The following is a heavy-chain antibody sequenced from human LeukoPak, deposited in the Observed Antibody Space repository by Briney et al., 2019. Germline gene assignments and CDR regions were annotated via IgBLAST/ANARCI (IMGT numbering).Heavy chain of an antibody. J-gene: IGHJ4*02. Sequence: GESLKISCKGSGYRFTTNWIAWVRQMPGKGLEWMGIIFPDDSDTRYSPSFQGLVTISADKYVSTAYLQWSSLKASDTAIYYCARSTVTTNPFDYWGQGTLVTVSS. D-gene: IGHD4-11*01. CDR3: ARSTVTTNPFDY. CDR2: IFPDDSDT. V-gene: IGHV5-51*01. CDR1: GYRFTTNW.